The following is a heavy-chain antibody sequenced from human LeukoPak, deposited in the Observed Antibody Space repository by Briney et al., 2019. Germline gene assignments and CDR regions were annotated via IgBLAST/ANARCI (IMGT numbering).Heavy chain of an antibody. J-gene: IGHJ5*02. D-gene: IGHD3-10*01. V-gene: IGHV4-34*01. CDR2: INHSGST. Sequence: PGGSLRLSCEVSGFTFSIYEMNWVRQAPGKGLEWIGEINHSGSTNYNPSLKSRVTISVDTSKNQFSLKLSSVTAADTAVYNCARVLRSYYYGSGSLGDWFDPWGQGTLVTVSS. CDR1: GFTFSIYE. CDR3: ARVLRSYYYGSGSLGDWFDP.